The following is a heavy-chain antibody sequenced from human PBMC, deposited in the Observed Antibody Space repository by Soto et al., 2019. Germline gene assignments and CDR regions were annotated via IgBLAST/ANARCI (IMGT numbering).Heavy chain of an antibody. Sequence: EVQLLESGGGLVQPGGSLRLSCAASGFTFSSYAMSWVRQAPGKGLEWVSAISGSGGSTYYADSVKGQFTISRDNSKNTLYLQMNSLRAEDTAVYYCAKGYFDWLFGPLDYWGQGTLVTVSS. V-gene: IGHV3-23*01. CDR1: GFTFSSYA. J-gene: IGHJ4*02. CDR3: AKGYFDWLFGPLDY. D-gene: IGHD3-9*01. CDR2: ISGSGGST.